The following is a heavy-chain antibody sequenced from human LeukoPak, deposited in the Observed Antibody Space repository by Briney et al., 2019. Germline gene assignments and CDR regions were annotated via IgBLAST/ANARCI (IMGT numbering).Heavy chain of an antibody. Sequence: SETLSLTCAVSGGSISSGGYSWSWIRQPPGKGLEWIGYIYHSGSTYYNPSLKSRVTISVDRSKNQFSLKLSSVTAADTAVYYCARGPITMVRGVMKYNWFDPWGQGTLVTVSS. D-gene: IGHD3-10*01. V-gene: IGHV4-30-2*01. CDR1: GGSISSGGYS. CDR3: ARGPITMVRGVMKYNWFDP. J-gene: IGHJ5*02. CDR2: IYHSGST.